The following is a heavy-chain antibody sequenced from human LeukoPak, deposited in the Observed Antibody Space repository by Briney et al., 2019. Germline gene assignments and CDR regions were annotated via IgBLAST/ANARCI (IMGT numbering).Heavy chain of an antibody. D-gene: IGHD4-23*01. V-gene: IGHV3-74*01. J-gene: IGHJ4*02. CDR1: GFTFSSYW. CDR3: ARGRPHGNDY. CDR2: IASDGSST. Sequence: GGSLRLSCAASGFTFSSYWMNWVRQAPGKGLVRVSRIASDGSSTTYADSVKGRFSISRDNAKNTLYLQMNSLRVEDTAVYYCARGRPHGNDYWGQGTLVTVSS.